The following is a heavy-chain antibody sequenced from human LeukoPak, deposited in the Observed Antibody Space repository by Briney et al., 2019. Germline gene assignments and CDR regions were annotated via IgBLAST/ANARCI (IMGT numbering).Heavy chain of an antibody. D-gene: IGHD3-9*01. CDR3: ARDRLHYDSLTGYPAD. CDR1: RFTFSDYS. V-gene: IGHV3-48*01. J-gene: IGHJ4*02. CDR2: ISRSGSAI. Sequence: PGGSLRLSCAATRFTFSDYSMNWVRQAPGKGLEWVSYISRSGSAIYYADSVKGRFTISRDNAKNSLYLQMHSLRAEDTAVYYCARDRLHYDSLTGYPADWGQGTLVTVSS.